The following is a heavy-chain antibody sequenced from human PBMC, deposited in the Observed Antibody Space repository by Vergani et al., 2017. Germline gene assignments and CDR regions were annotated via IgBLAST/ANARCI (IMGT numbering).Heavy chain of an antibody. CDR2: IYTRGSS. J-gene: IGHJ2*01. Sequence: QVQLQESGPGLVKPSQTLYLTCTVSGGSISSGSYYWSWIRQPAGKGLEWIGQIYTRGSSNYNHSLKSRVTISVDTAKNQFSLKRSSVTAADTAVYYCARAYCNSSSCYRQHWYFDLWGRGTLVTVSS. D-gene: IGHD2-2*01. CDR3: ARAYCNSSSCYRQHWYFDL. CDR1: GGSISSGSYY. V-gene: IGHV4-61*02.